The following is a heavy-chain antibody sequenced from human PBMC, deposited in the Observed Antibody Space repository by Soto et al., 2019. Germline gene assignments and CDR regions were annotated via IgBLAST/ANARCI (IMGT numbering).Heavy chain of an antibody. CDR2: MNPNSGNT. CDR1: GYTFTSYD. CDR3: ARGRRYSCSRHRGYYYMYV. V-gene: IGHV1-8*01. Sequence: ASVKVSCKASGYTFTSYDINWVRQATGQGLEWMGWMNPNSGNTGYAQKFQGRVTMTRNTSISTAYMELSSLRSEDTAVYYCARGRRYSCSRHRGYYYMYVWGKGTTVTVSS. J-gene: IGHJ6*03. D-gene: IGHD6-13*01.